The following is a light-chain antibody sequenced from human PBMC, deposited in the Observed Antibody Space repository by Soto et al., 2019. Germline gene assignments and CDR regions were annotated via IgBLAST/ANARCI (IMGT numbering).Light chain of an antibody. CDR2: DTS. CDR1: QSVENY. J-gene: IGKJ4*01. Sequence: EIVLTQSPATLSLSPGEIATLSCRASQSVENYLAWFQQKRCQAPRLLTYDTSNRAAGIPDRFSSSGSGTDFTLTIGSLEPEGFPFYYWDHRYVSPRLTFGGGTKVLI. CDR3: DHRYVSPRLT. V-gene: IGKV3-11*01.